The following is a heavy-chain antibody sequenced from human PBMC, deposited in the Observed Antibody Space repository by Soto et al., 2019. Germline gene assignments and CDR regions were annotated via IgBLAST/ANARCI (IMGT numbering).Heavy chain of an antibody. Sequence: PGGSLRLSCAASGFTFDDYAMHWVRQAPGKGLEWVSGISWNSGSIGYADSVKGRFTISRDNAKISLYLQMNSLRAEDTALYYCAKDDDPVTTTPSGGWGQGTLVTVS. J-gene: IGHJ4*02. V-gene: IGHV3-9*01. D-gene: IGHD4-4*01. CDR3: AKDDDPVTTTPSGG. CDR2: ISWNSGSI. CDR1: GFTFDDYA.